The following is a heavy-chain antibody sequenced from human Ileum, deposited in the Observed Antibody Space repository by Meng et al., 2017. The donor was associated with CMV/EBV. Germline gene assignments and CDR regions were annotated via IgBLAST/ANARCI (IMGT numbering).Heavy chain of an antibody. CDR2: IIGSRTYI. J-gene: IGHJ5*02. D-gene: IGHD3-9*01. Sequence: GGSLRLACAASGFSFSASIMTWVRQAPGKGLEWVSSIIGSRTYISYADSVKGRFTISRDNAENSLYLQMHSLRAEDTAIYYCASNRYLGSPYCHDGFDNWGQGTLVTVSS. V-gene: IGHV3-21*06. CDR1: GFSFSASI. CDR3: ASNRYLGSPYCHDGFDN.